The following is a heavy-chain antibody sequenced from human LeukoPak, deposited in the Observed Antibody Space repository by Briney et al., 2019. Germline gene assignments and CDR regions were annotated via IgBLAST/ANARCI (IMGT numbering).Heavy chain of an antibody. J-gene: IGHJ5*01. Sequence: PSETLSLTCTVSGGSISSYYWSWIRQPPGKGLEWIGYIYYSGSTIYNPSLKSRVTMSLDTSENQFSLKLTSVTAADTAVYYCARGSTTVTTFFDFWGQGTLVTVSS. CDR3: ARGSTTVTTFFDF. D-gene: IGHD4-17*01. CDR2: IYYSGST. V-gene: IGHV4-59*12. CDR1: GGSISSYY.